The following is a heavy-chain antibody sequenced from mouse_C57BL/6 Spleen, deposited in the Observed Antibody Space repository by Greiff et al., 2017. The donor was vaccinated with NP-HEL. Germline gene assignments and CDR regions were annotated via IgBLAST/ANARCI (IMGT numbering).Heavy chain of an antibody. J-gene: IGHJ2*01. Sequence: VQLQQPGTELVKPGASVKLSCKASGYTFTSYWMHWVKQRPGQGLEWIGNINPSNGGTNYNEKFKSKATQTVDKSSSTAYMQLSSLTSEASAVYYCARDYYGSSYGSYFDYWGQGTTLTVSS. CDR3: ARDYYGSSYGSYFDY. CDR1: GYTFTSYW. CDR2: INPSNGGT. V-gene: IGHV1-53*01. D-gene: IGHD1-1*01.